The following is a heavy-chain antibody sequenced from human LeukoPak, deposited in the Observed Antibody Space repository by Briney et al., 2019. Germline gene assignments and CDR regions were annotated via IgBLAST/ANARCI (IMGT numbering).Heavy chain of an antibody. D-gene: IGHD3-22*01. V-gene: IGHV4-39*01. J-gene: IGHJ2*01. CDR2: FYYSGSN. Sequence: SETLSLTCSGTGGSISSSSYYWGWIRQPPGKGLEWIGSFYYSGSNYYNPSLKSRVTISADTSKNQFSLKLSSVTAADTAVYSCTRHSGYSYRSGYYNPYWYFDLWGRGTLVIVSS. CDR3: TRHSGYSYRSGYYNPYWYFDL. CDR1: GGSISSSSYY.